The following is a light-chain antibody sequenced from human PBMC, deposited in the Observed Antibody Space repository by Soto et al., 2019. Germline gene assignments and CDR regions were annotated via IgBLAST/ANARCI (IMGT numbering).Light chain of an antibody. CDR1: QGISSA. J-gene: IGKJ1*01. V-gene: IGKV1-13*02. CDR2: DAS. Sequence: AIQLTQSPSSLSASVGDRVTITCQASQGISSALAWYQQKPGKAPKLLIYDASSLESGVPSRFSGSGSGTDFTLTISSLQPEDFATYYCQQFTSWTFGQGTKVEIK. CDR3: QQFTSWT.